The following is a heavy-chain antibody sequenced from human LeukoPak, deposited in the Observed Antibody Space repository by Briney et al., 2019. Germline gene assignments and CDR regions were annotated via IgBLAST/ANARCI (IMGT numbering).Heavy chain of an antibody. D-gene: IGHD6-6*01. CDR2: INPNSGGT. Sequence: ASVKVSCKASGYTFTGYYIHWVRQAPGQGLEWMGWINPNSGGTNYAQKFQGRVTMTRDTSISTAYMELSRLRSDDTAVYYCARDQYSSSPVYMDVWGKGTTVTVSS. V-gene: IGHV1-2*02. CDR3: ARDQYSSSPVYMDV. CDR1: GYTFTGYY. J-gene: IGHJ6*03.